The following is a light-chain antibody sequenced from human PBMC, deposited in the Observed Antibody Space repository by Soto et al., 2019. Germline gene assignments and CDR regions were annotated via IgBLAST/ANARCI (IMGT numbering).Light chain of an antibody. V-gene: IGKV3-20*01. J-gene: IGKJ1*01. CDR3: PQCVSLPRT. Sequence: EIVLTQSPGTLSLSPGERATLSCRGSETVSNNYLAWYQQKPGQAPRLLIYSAFSRATGIPDRFSGSASGTDFTLTISILEPEDFAVYYCPQCVSLPRTFGRGTKVEVK. CDR1: ETVSNNY. CDR2: SAF.